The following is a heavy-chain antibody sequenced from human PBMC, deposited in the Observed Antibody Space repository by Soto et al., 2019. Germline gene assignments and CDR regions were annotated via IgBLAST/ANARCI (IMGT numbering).Heavy chain of an antibody. V-gene: IGHV4-59*01. Sequence: PSETLSLTCTVSGGSISSYYWSWIQQPPGKGLEWIGYIYYSGSTNYNPSLKSRVTISVDTSKNQFSLKLSSVTAADTAVYYCARATRFGTIQSALYYYGMDVWGQGTTVTVSS. CDR2: IYYSGST. J-gene: IGHJ6*02. CDR1: GGSISSYY. D-gene: IGHD3-10*01. CDR3: ARATRFGTIQSALYYYGMDV.